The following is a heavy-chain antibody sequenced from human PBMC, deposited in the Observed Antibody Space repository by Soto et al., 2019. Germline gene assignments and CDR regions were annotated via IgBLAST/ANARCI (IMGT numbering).Heavy chain of an antibody. CDR1: GFTFSSYA. CDR3: ARDGDYDFWSGSPTYGMDV. J-gene: IGHJ6*02. CDR2: ISGSGGST. V-gene: IGHV3-23*01. Sequence: GGSLRLSCAASGFTFSSYAMSWVRQAPGKGLEWVSAISGSGGSTYYADSVKGRFTISRDNSKNTLYLQMNSLRAEDTAVYYCARDGDYDFWSGSPTYGMDVWGQGTTVTVSS. D-gene: IGHD3-3*01.